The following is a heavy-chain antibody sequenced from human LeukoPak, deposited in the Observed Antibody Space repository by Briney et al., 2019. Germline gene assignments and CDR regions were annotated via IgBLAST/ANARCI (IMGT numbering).Heavy chain of an antibody. J-gene: IGHJ4*02. CDR3: ARADSSGYKTYFDY. CDR2: IKQDGSEK. V-gene: IGHV3-7*01. CDR1: GFTFSSYW. D-gene: IGHD3-22*01. Sequence: GGSLRLSCAASGFTFSSYWMSWVRQAPGKGLEWVANIKQDGSEKYYVDSVKGRFTISRDNAKNSLYLQMNSLRAEDTAVYYCARADSSGYKTYFDYWGQGTLVIVSS.